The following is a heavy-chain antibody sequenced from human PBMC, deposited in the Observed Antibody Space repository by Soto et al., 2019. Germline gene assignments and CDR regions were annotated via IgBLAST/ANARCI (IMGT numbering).Heavy chain of an antibody. V-gene: IGHV4-34*01. D-gene: IGHD3-10*01. CDR3: ARGRRYYYGSGSYHNFDY. Sequence: PSETLSLTCTVSGGSFSGYYWSWIRQPPGKGLEWIGEINHSGSTNYNPSLKSRVTISVDTSKNQFSLKLSSVTAADTAVYYCARGRRYYYGSGSYHNFDYWGQGTLVTVSS. CDR2: INHSGST. CDR1: GGSFSGYY. J-gene: IGHJ4*02.